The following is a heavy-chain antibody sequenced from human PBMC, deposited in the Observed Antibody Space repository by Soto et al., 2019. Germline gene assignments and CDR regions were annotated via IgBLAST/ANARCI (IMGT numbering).Heavy chain of an antibody. CDR2: ISSLGDST. J-gene: IGHJ2*01. Sequence: EVQLVESGGGLVQPGGSLRLSCAASGFMFNSYAMHWVRQAPGKGLEYVSAISSLGDSTFYANSVKDRFTISRDNSKITLYLQMGSLRAEDMAVYYCARGTAGWYFELWGRGTLVTVSS. D-gene: IGHD2-21*02. CDR1: GFMFNSYA. CDR3: ARGTAGWYFEL. V-gene: IGHV3-64*01.